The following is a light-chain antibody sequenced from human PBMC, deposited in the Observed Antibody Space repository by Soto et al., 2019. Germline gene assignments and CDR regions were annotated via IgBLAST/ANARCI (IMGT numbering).Light chain of an antibody. CDR2: SNN. Sequence: QSVLTQPPSASGTPGQRVTISCSGSSSNIESNTVNWYQQFPGTTPKLLIYSNNQRPSGVPDRFSGSKSGTSASLAISGLQSGDEADYYCAAWDDSLNGYVLGTGTKVTVL. V-gene: IGLV1-44*01. CDR3: AAWDDSLNGYV. J-gene: IGLJ1*01. CDR1: SSNIESNT.